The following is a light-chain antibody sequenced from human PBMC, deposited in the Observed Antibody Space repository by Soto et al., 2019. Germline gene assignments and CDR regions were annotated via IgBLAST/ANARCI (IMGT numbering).Light chain of an antibody. CDR2: EVN. CDR1: GSDVGAYNL. CDR3: CSYAGTVAYV. V-gene: IGLV2-23*02. J-gene: IGLJ1*01. Sequence: QSALTQPASVSGSPGQSITISCAGTGSDVGAYNLVSWYQQHPGKAPNLIICEVNPRPSGISTRFSGSKSGDTASLTISGLQAVDEAGYFCCSYAGTVAYVFGTGTKVPVL.